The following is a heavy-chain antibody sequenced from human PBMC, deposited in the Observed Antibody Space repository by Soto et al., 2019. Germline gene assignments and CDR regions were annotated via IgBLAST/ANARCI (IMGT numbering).Heavy chain of an antibody. Sequence: GGSLRLSCAASGFTFSSYGMHWVRQAPGKGLEWVAVISYDGSNKYYADSVKGRFTISRDNSKNTLYLQMNSLRAEDTAVYYCAKDLGAYCSGGSCNWFDPWGQGTLVTVSS. CDR1: GFTFSSYG. J-gene: IGHJ5*02. CDR3: AKDLGAYCSGGSCNWFDP. CDR2: ISYDGSNK. V-gene: IGHV3-30*18. D-gene: IGHD2-15*01.